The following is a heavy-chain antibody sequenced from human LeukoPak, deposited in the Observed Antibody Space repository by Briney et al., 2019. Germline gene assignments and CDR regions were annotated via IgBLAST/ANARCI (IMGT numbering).Heavy chain of an antibody. CDR2: ISSSSSTI. CDR1: GFTFRAYS. CDR3: AKARPLDIVVVVTAYDS. D-gene: IGHD2-15*01. J-gene: IGHJ5*01. Sequence: GGSLRLSCAASGFTFRAYSMNWVRQAPGKGPEWVSHISSSSSTIYYADSVKGRFTISRDNAKNSLYLQMNSLRDEDTAVYYCAKARPLDIVVVVTAYDSWGQGTLVTVSS. V-gene: IGHV3-48*02.